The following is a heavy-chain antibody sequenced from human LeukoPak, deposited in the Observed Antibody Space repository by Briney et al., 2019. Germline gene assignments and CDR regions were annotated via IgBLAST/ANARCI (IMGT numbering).Heavy chain of an antibody. CDR2: ISYDGSNK. Sequence: PGGSLRLSCAASGFTFSSYAMDWVRQAPGKGLEWVAVISYDGSNKYYADSVKGRFTISRDNSKNTLYLQMNSLRAEDTAVYYCASSQRAGENWFDPWGQGTLVTVSS. D-gene: IGHD6-25*01. J-gene: IGHJ5*02. V-gene: IGHV3-30*01. CDR1: GFTFSSYA. CDR3: ASSQRAGENWFDP.